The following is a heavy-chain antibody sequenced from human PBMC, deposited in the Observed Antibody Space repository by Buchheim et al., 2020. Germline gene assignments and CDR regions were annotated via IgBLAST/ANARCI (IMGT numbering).Heavy chain of an antibody. J-gene: IGHJ4*02. CDR1: GYIFTNYF. V-gene: IGHV1-46*04. D-gene: IGHD1-26*01. CDR3: AKRSTRATPLAC. CDR2: INPSGGST. Sequence: QVQLVQSGAEVKKPGASVKVSCKASGYIFTNYFMHWVRQAPGQGLEWMGIINPSGGSTSYAQKLQGRITMTRDASTSTYYMELSILRSEDTAVYYCAKRSTRATPLACWGQGTL.